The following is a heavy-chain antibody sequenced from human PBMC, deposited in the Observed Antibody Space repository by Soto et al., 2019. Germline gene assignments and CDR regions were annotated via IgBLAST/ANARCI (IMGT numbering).Heavy chain of an antibody. V-gene: IGHV3-30*18. Sequence: GGSLRLSCAASGFTFSSYGMHWVRQAPGKGLEWVAVISYDGSNKYYADSVKGRFTISRDNSKNTLYLQMNSLRAEDTAVYYCAKDARVAGNGCLGYWGQGTLVTVSS. D-gene: IGHD6-19*01. CDR1: GFTFSSYG. CDR3: AKDARVAGNGCLGY. CDR2: ISYDGSNK. J-gene: IGHJ4*02.